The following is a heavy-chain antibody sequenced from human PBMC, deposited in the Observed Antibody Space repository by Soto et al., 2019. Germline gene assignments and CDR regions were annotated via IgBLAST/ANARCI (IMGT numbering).Heavy chain of an antibody. CDR3: ARGIWFGELFRDY. CDR2: MNPHSGDT. Sequence: QVPLVQSGAEVRKPGASVKVSCKASGYSFTEYDITWVRQASGHGLEWVGWMNPHSGDTGSAEKFQGRVTLTKNTSLKTAYMELNNLTSADTAVYYCARGIWFGELFRDYWGQGTLLIVSS. V-gene: IGHV1-8*01. D-gene: IGHD3-10*01. CDR1: GYSFTEYD. J-gene: IGHJ4*02.